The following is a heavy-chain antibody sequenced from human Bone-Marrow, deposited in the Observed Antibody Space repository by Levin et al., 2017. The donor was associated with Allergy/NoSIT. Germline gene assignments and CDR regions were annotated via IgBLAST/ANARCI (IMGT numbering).Heavy chain of an antibody. CDR1: GFTFSTYA. V-gene: IGHV3-30*04. CDR3: ARGHGCNFSSDYNAGTENEYFQH. CDR2: ISNDGTNN. J-gene: IGHJ1*01. D-gene: IGHD3-3*01. Sequence: GGSLRLSCAASGFTFSTYAMHWVRQAPDKGLDWVAFISNDGTNNNYADSVKGRFTISRDNSNNTLYLQMNSLRAEDTAVYFCARGHGCNFSSDYNAGTENEYFQHWGQGTLVTVSS.